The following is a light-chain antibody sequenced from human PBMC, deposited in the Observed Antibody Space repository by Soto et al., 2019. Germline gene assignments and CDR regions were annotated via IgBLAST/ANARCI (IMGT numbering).Light chain of an antibody. J-gene: IGKJ1*01. CDR3: QQYNFYSRT. V-gene: IGKV1-5*03. CDR1: QSISSW. Sequence: DIQMTQSPSTLSASVGETVTITCRASQSISSWLAWYPQKPGKAPKLLIYKASTLQSGVPSRFSGTGSGTEFSLTISSLQPDDFATYYCQQYNFYSRTFGQGTKVEVK. CDR2: KAS.